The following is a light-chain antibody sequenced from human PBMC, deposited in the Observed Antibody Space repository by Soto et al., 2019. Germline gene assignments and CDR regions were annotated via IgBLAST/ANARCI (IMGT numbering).Light chain of an antibody. CDR1: QSVSSY. V-gene: IGKV3-11*01. CDR3: QQRSNWPWT. CDR2: DAS. Sequence: EIVLTQSPATLSLSPGARAPLSCRASQSVSSYLAWYQQKPGQAPRLLIYDASNRATGIPARFSGSGSGTDFTLTISSLEPEDFAVYYCQQRSNWPWTFGQGTKVDNK. J-gene: IGKJ1*01.